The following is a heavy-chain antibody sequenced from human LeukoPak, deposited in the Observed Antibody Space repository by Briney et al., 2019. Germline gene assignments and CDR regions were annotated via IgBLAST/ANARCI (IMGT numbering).Heavy chain of an antibody. V-gene: IGHV3-48*01. D-gene: IGHD4-23*01. Sequence: GGSPRLSCAASGFTFNDAWMNWVRQAPGKGLEWVSYISTSSITKYYADSVKGRFTISRDNARNSLYLQMNSLRAEDTAVYYCARDSVGPSRRSPTNAFDVWGQGTMVTVSS. CDR1: GFTFNDAW. CDR3: ARDSVGPSRRSPTNAFDV. CDR2: ISTSSITK. J-gene: IGHJ3*01.